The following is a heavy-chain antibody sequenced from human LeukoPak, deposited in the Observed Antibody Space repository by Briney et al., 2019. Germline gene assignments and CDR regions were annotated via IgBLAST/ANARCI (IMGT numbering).Heavy chain of an antibody. J-gene: IGHJ6*03. CDR1: GGFISSYY. Sequence: SETLSLTCTVSGGFISSYYWSWIRQPAGKGLEWIGRIYTSGSTNYNPSLKSRVTMSVDTSKNQFSLKLSSVTAADTAVYYCARSRIAAAGNYYYYYMDVWGKGTTVTVSS. CDR2: IYTSGST. CDR3: ARSRIAAAGNYYYYYMDV. V-gene: IGHV4-4*07. D-gene: IGHD6-13*01.